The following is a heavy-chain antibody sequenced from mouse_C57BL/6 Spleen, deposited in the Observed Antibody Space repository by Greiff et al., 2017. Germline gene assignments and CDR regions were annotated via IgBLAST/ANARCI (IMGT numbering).Heavy chain of an antibody. J-gene: IGHJ4*01. Sequence: QVQLQQPGAELVKPGASVKMSCKASGYTFTSYWITWVKQRPGQGLEWIGDIYPGSGSTNYNEKFKSKATLTVDTSSSTAYMQLSSLTSEDSAVYYCAPDGYYERDYYALDYWGQGTSVTVSS. CDR3: APDGYYERDYYALDY. D-gene: IGHD2-3*01. CDR2: IYPGSGST. CDR1: GYTFTSYW. V-gene: IGHV1-55*01.